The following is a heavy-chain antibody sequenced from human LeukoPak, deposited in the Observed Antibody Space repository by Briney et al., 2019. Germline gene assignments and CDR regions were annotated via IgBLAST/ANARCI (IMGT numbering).Heavy chain of an antibody. Sequence: GGSLRLSCAASGFTFSSYEMNWVRQAPGKGLEWVSYISSSGSSIYYADSVKGRFTISRDNAKNSLYLQMNSLRAEDTAVYYCARGPTMRMDVWGKGTTVTVSS. J-gene: IGHJ6*04. D-gene: IGHD3-22*01. CDR3: ARGPTMRMDV. CDR1: GFTFSSYE. V-gene: IGHV3-48*03. CDR2: ISSSGSSI.